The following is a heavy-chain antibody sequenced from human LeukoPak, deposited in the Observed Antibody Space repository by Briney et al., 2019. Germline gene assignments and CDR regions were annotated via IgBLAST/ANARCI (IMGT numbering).Heavy chain of an antibody. D-gene: IGHD6-6*01. CDR1: GFTFSSYS. CDR2: ISSSSSTI. CDR3: ARDLAARQKNLNWFDP. J-gene: IGHJ5*02. V-gene: IGHV3-48*01. Sequence: GGSLRLSCAASGFTFSSYSMNWVRQAPGKGLEWVSYISSSSSTIYYADSVKGRFTISRDNAKNSLYLQMNSLRAEDTAVYYCARDLAARQKNLNWFDPWGQGTLVTVSS.